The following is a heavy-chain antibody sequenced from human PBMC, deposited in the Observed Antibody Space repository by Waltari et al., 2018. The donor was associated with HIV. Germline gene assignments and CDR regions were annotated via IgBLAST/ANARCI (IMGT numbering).Heavy chain of an antibody. V-gene: IGHV3-15*05. Sequence: EVQLVESGGDLVKPGGWLRLSCSASGFTFSNARMSWVRQAPGNGPESVGLIKSKSDGGTTDDAAPVKGRFTISRADSKNTLSLRMNSLRFEDTAVYYCTTDEFYYGNSAYFDYWGQGTLVTVSS. CDR1: GFTFSNAR. CDR2: IKSKSDGGTT. J-gene: IGHJ4*02. D-gene: IGHD3-10*01. CDR3: TTDEFYYGNSAYFDY.